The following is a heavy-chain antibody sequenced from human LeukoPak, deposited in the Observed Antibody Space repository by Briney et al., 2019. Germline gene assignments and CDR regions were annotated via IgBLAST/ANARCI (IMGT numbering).Heavy chain of an antibody. V-gene: IGHV4-4*07. J-gene: IGHJ5*02. CDR1: GGSISSYY. CDR3: ARYRYSYGYSSGFDP. D-gene: IGHD5-18*01. Sequence: SETLSLTCTVSGGSISSYYWSWIRQPAGKGLEWIGRVYTSGSTNYNPSLKSRVTMSLDTSKNQFSLRLSSVTAADTAVYYCARYRYSYGYSSGFDPWGQGTLVTVSS. CDR2: VYTSGST.